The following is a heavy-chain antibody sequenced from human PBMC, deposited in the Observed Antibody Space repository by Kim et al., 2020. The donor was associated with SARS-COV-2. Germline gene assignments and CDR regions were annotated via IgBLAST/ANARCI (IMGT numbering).Heavy chain of an antibody. V-gene: IGHV1-24*01. CDR1: GYTLTELS. J-gene: IGHJ6*02. CDR3: ATATETVVTAIPQYYYYGMDV. D-gene: IGHD2-21*02. CDR2: FDPEDGET. Sequence: ASVKVSCKVSGYTLTELSMHWVRQAPGKGLEWMGGFDPEDGETIYAQKFQGRVTMTEDTSTDTAYMELSSLRSEDTAVYYCATATETVVTAIPQYYYYGMDVWGQGTTVTVSS.